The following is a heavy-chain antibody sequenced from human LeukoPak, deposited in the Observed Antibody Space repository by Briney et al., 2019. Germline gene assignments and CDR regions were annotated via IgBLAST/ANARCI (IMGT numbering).Heavy chain of an antibody. J-gene: IGHJ6*03. CDR1: GFTVSSNY. CDR2: LYSAGRT. Sequence: PGGSLRLSCAASGFTVSSNYMSWVRQAPGKGLEWVSVLYSAGRTEYADSVKGRFTISRDNSKNTLYLQMNSLRAEDTAVYYCATDYVWGSYRLGDYYYYMDVWGKGTTVTVSS. V-gene: IGHV3-66*01. D-gene: IGHD3-16*02. CDR3: ATDYVWGSYRLGDYYYYMDV.